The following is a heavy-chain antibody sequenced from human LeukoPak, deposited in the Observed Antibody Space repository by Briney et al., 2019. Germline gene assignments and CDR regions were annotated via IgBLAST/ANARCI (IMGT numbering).Heavy chain of an antibody. D-gene: IGHD2-2*01. CDR1: GYTFTDYY. V-gene: IGHV1-2*02. Sequence: ASVKVSCTASGYTFTDYYMHWVRQAPGQGFEWMGWINPNSGDTNSAQEFQGRDTMTRDTSISTAHMELSRLRSDDTAVYYCARANFLYCSSTTCLFDYWGQGTLVIVSS. CDR2: INPNSGDT. J-gene: IGHJ4*02. CDR3: ARANFLYCSSTTCLFDY.